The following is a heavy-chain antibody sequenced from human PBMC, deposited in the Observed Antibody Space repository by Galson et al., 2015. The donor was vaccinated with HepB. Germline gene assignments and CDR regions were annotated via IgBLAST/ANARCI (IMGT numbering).Heavy chain of an antibody. CDR2: IYPGDSDT. Sequence: QSGAEVKKPGGSLKISCKGSGYSFTSYWIGWAHQMPGKGLEWMGIIYPGDSDTRYSPSFQGQVTISADKSISTAYLQWSSLKASDTAMYYCARQVVPAANDWYFDLWGRGTLVTVSS. D-gene: IGHD2-2*01. J-gene: IGHJ2*01. CDR3: ARQVVPAANDWYFDL. CDR1: GYSFTSYW. V-gene: IGHV5-51*07.